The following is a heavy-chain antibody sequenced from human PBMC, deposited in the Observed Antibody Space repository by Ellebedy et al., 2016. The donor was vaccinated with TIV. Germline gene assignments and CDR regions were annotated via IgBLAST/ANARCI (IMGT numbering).Heavy chain of an antibody. V-gene: IGHV3-48*02. CDR1: GFTFSSYS. CDR2: ISLSSSTI. J-gene: IGHJ4*02. Sequence: GESLKISCAASGFTFSSYSMNWVRQAPGKGLEWVSHISLSSSTIYYADSVKGRFTISRDNAKNSLSLQINSLRDEDTDVYYCARGPRFGESSFDYWGQGTLVTVSS. D-gene: IGHD3-10*01. CDR3: ARGPRFGESSFDY.